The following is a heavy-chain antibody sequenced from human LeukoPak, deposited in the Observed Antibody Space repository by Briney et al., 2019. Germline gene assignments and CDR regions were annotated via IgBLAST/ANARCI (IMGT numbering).Heavy chain of an antibody. CDR2: INHSGST. CDR1: GGSFSGYY. CDR3: ARVGHARKIDY. Sequence: YPSETLSLTCAVYGGSFSGYYWSWIRQPPGKGLEWIGEINHSGSTNYNPSLKSRVTISVDTSKNQFSLKLSSVTAADTAVYYCARVGHARKIDYWGQGTLVTVSS. V-gene: IGHV4-34*01. J-gene: IGHJ4*02.